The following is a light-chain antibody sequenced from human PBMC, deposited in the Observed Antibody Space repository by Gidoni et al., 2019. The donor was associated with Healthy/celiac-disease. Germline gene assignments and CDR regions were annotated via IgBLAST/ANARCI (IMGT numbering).Light chain of an antibody. CDR2: DAS. Sequence: AIPLTQSPSSLSASVGARVTITCRASQGISSALAWYQQKPGKAPKLLIYDASSLESGVPSRFRGSGSGTDFTLTISSLQPEDFETYYCQQWGINFGQGTRLEIK. V-gene: IGKV1-13*02. CDR1: QGISSA. J-gene: IGKJ5*01. CDR3: QQWGIN.